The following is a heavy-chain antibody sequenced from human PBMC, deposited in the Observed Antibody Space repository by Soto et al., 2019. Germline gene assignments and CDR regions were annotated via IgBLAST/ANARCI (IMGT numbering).Heavy chain of an antibody. J-gene: IGHJ3*02. Sequence: AAVKVSCKASGCTFSSYAISWVRQAPGQGLEWMGGIIPIFGTANYAQKFQGRVTITADESTSTAYMELSSLRSEDTAVYYCARQRTYYYDSSGRAFDIWGQGTMVTVS. CDR3: ARQRTYYYDSSGRAFDI. D-gene: IGHD3-22*01. CDR1: GCTFSSYA. CDR2: IIPIFGTA. V-gene: IGHV1-69*13.